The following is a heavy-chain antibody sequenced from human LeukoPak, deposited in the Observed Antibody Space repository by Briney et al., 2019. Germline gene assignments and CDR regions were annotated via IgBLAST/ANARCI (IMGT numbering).Heavy chain of an antibody. CDR3: ARDGPRVDP. D-gene: IGHD3/OR15-3a*01. Sequence: GGSLRLSCAASRFTFSSSAMSWVRQAPGKGLEWVSAISGDGDNRYYADSVKGRFTISRDNAKNSLYLQMNSLRAEDTAVYYCARDGPRVDPWGQGTLVTVSS. J-gene: IGHJ5*02. CDR2: ISGDGDNR. CDR1: RFTFSSSA. V-gene: IGHV3-23*01.